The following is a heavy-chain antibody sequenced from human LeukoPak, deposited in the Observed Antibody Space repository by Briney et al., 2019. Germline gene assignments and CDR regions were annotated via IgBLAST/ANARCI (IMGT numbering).Heavy chain of an antibody. CDR2: ISWTGDKV. V-gene: IGHV3-9*01. D-gene: IGHD1-26*01. CDR1: GFTFGDFV. CDR3: ARGELWPFDY. J-gene: IGHJ4*02. Sequence: PGRSLRLSCVTSGFTFGDFVMHWVRQAPGKGLECVSTISWTGDKVAYAGSVKGRFTVSRDNAKNTLYLQMNSLRAEDTAVYYCARGELWPFDYWGQGTLVTVSS.